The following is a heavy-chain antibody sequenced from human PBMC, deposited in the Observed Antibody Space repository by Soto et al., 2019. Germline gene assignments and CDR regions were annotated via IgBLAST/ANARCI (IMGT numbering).Heavy chain of an antibody. CDR3: AKGSRDILVRGVNYFDF. J-gene: IGHJ4*02. CDR2: VSASGATT. CDR1: GFTFSNYA. D-gene: IGHD3-10*01. Sequence: PGGSLRLSCAASGFTFSNYAMSWVRQAPGKGLEWVSGVSASGATTYYADSVKGRFTISRDNSKNTMFLEVNSLRAEDTAVYYCAKGSRDILVRGVNYFDFWGQGTLVTVSS. V-gene: IGHV3-23*01.